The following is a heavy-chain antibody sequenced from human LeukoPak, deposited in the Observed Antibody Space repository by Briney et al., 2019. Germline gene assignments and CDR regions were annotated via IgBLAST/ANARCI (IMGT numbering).Heavy chain of an antibody. D-gene: IGHD1-26*01. Sequence: PSETLSLTCTVSGGSISSSSYYWGWIRQPPGKGLEWIGSIYYSGSTYYNPSLKSRVTISVDTSKNQFSLKLSSVTAADTAVYYCARGDSIVGATPFTFDIWGQGTMVTVSS. CDR3: ARGDSIVGATPFTFDI. CDR1: GGSISSSSYY. V-gene: IGHV4-39*07. J-gene: IGHJ3*02. CDR2: IYYSGST.